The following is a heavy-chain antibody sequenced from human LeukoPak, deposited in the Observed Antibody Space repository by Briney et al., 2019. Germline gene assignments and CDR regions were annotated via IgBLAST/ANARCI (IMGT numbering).Heavy chain of an antibody. CDR1: GGSISSYY. CDR3: ARDPTQDTAM. J-gene: IGHJ4*02. V-gene: IGHV4-59*01. D-gene: IGHD5-18*01. CDR2: IYYSGST. Sequence: SETLSLTCTVSGGSISSYYWSWIRQPPGKGLEWIGYIYYSGSTNYNTSLKSRVTTSVETSKNQFSLKLSSVTAADTAVYYCARDPTQDTAMWGQGTLVTVSS.